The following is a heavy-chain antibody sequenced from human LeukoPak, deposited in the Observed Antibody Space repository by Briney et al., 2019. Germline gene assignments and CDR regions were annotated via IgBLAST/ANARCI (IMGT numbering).Heavy chain of an antibody. J-gene: IGHJ4*02. V-gene: IGHV1-18*01. CDR1: GGTFSSYA. Sequence: GASVKVSCEASGGTFSSYAISWVRQAPGQGLEGMGWISAYNGNTEYALKLQGRLTMTTDTSTNTAYMEQMSLRSDDTAVYYCATSYHYDSSGYPNYFDYWGQGTLVTVSS. CDR2: ISAYNGNT. CDR3: ATSYHYDSSGYPNYFDY. D-gene: IGHD3-22*01.